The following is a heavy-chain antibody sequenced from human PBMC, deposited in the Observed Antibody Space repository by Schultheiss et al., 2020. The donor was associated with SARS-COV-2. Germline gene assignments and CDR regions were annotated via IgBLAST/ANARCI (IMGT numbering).Heavy chain of an antibody. CDR1: GGSISSGGYY. Sequence: SQTLSLTCTVSGGSISSGGYYWSWIRQPPGKGLEWIGYIYYSGSTYYNPSLKSRVTISVDTSKNQFSLKLSSVTAADTAVYYCARVYCSGGSCYQDRVLDYWGQGTLVTVSS. CDR2: IYYSGST. D-gene: IGHD2-15*01. V-gene: IGHV4-61*08. CDR3: ARVYCSGGSCYQDRVLDY. J-gene: IGHJ4*02.